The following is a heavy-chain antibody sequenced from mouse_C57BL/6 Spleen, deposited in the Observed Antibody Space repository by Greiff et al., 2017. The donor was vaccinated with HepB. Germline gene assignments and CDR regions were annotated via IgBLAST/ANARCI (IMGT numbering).Heavy chain of an antibody. V-gene: IGHV1-18*01. Sequence: EVQLQQSGPELVKPGASVKIPCKASGYTFTDYNMDWVKQSHGKSLEWIGDINPNNGGTIYNQKFKGKATLTVDKSSSTAYMELRSLTSEDTAVYYCARPYYSNFFSPLAYWGQGTLVTVSA. CDR2: INPNNGGT. CDR3: ARPYYSNFFSPLAY. CDR1: GYTFTDYN. D-gene: IGHD2-5*01. J-gene: IGHJ3*01.